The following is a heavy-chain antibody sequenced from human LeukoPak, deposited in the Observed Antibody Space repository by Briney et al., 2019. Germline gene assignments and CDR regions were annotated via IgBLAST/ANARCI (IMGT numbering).Heavy chain of an antibody. CDR1: GFNVSRNY. CDR2: IHSDGST. D-gene: IGHD3-22*01. V-gene: IGHV3-66*02. CDR3: ARERDFDSSLLY. Sequence: GRSLRLSCATSGFNVSRNYMTWVRQAPGKGLEWVSVIHSDGSTYYADSVKGRFTISRDNSKNTLYLQMNRLRPEDTGLYFCARERDFDSSLLYWGQGTLVTVSS. J-gene: IGHJ4*02.